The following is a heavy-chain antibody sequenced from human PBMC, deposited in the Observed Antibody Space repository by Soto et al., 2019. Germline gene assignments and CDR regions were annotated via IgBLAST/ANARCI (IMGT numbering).Heavy chain of an antibody. CDR3: ARDARYYYMDV. V-gene: IGHV3-74*01. Sequence: GGSLRLSCSASGFIFSSYWMHWVRQAPGKGLVWVSHINNDGSSTIYADSVRGRFTISRDNAKNTLYLEMNGLRAEDTAVYFCARDARYYYMDVWGKGTTVTVSS. CDR2: INNDGSST. J-gene: IGHJ6*03. D-gene: IGHD6-6*01. CDR1: GFIFSSYW.